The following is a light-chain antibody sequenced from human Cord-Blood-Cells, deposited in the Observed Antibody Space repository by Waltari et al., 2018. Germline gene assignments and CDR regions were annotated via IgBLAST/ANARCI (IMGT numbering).Light chain of an antibody. Sequence: IQMTQSPSTLSAYVGDRVTITCRASPGISSWLAWYQQKPGKAPKLLIYKASSLESGVPSRFSGSGSGTEFTLTISSLQPDDFATYYCQQYNSLWTFGQGTKVEIK. CDR3: QQYNSLWT. CDR1: PGISSW. CDR2: KAS. V-gene: IGKV1-5*03. J-gene: IGKJ1*01.